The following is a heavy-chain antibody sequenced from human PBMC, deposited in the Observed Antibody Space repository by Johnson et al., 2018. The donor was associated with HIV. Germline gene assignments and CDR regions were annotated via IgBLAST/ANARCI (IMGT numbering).Heavy chain of an antibody. J-gene: IGHJ3*02. CDR1: GFTFSSYG. D-gene: IGHD4-23*01. Sequence: QVQLVESGGGVVQPGRSLRLSCAASGFTFSSYGMHWVRQAPGKGLEWVAVIWYDGSNKYYADSVKGRFTISRDNSKNTLYLQMNSLRAEDTAVYYCAKDRATVVPLRRDAFDIWGQGTMVTVSS. CDR3: AKDRATVVPLRRDAFDI. V-gene: IGHV3-33*06. CDR2: IWYDGSNK.